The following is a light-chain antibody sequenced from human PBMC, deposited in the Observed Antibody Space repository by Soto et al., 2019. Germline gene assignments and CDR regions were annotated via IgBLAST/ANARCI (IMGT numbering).Light chain of an antibody. Sequence: EIVLTHSPCTLSVSPGDRFTLSCRASQSVDINLAWYQQRAGQAPRLLVYGASTKATDMPGRFSGRGSGKELTPTIPNLQSEDFELYYCKKYRKWHRKFGQGNKVDIK. CDR1: QSVDIN. V-gene: IGKV3-15*01. J-gene: IGKJ1*01. CDR2: GAS. CDR3: KKYRKWHRK.